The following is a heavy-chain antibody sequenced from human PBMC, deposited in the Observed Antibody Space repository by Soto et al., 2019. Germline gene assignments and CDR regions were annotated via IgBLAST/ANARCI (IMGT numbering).Heavy chain of an antibody. J-gene: IGHJ3*02. CDR2: INHSGST. D-gene: IGHD6-19*01. V-gene: IGHV4-34*01. Sequence: QVQLQQWGAGLLKPSETLSLTCAVYGGSFSGYYWSRIRQPPGKGREWIGEINHSGSTNYNQSLKSRVTISVDTSKNQVSLKLSSVTAADTAVYYCEGTYSSGRIGAFDIWGQGTMVTVSS. CDR1: GGSFSGYY. CDR3: EGTYSSGRIGAFDI.